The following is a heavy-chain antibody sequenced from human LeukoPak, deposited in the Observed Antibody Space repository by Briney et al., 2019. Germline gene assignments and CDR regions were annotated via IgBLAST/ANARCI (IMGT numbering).Heavy chain of an antibody. CDR1: GFTFSSYG. Sequence: GRSLRLSCAAPGFTFSSYGMHWVRQAPGKGLEWVAVISYDGSNKYYADSVKGRFTISRDNSKNTLYLQMNSLRAEDTAVYYCVKVITMVRGVIKNYYGMDVWGKGTTVTVSS. CDR2: ISYDGSNK. V-gene: IGHV3-30*18. CDR3: VKVITMVRGVIKNYYGMDV. J-gene: IGHJ6*04. D-gene: IGHD3-10*01.